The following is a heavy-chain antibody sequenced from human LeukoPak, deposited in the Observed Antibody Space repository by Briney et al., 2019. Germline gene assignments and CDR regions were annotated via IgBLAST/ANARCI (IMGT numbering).Heavy chain of an antibody. CDR2: MNTDSGNT. D-gene: IGHD6-6*01. J-gene: IGHJ6*03. Sequence: GASVKVSCKASGYTFTSYDINWVRQATGQGLEWMGWMNTDSGNTGYAQKFQGRVTMTRNTSTSTAYVELSSLRSEDTAVYYCARGFEAFWGSSSSYYYYYMDVWGKGTTVTVSS. CDR3: ARGFEAFWGSSSSYYYYYMDV. V-gene: IGHV1-8*01. CDR1: GYTFTSYD.